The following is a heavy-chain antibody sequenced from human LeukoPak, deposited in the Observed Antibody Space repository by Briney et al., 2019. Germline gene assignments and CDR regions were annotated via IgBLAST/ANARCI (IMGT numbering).Heavy chain of an antibody. CDR2: IHYSGTT. Sequence: PSETLSLTCTVSGGSISSTYFWAWIRQPPGKGLEWIATIHYSGTTYYKPSLRSRVTISVDTSANQFSLKLTSVTAADTAVYFCARLGYCSGGSCQHDFWGQGTLATVSS. V-gene: IGHV4-39*01. J-gene: IGHJ4*02. D-gene: IGHD2-15*01. CDR3: ARLGYCSGGSCQHDF. CDR1: GGSISSTYF.